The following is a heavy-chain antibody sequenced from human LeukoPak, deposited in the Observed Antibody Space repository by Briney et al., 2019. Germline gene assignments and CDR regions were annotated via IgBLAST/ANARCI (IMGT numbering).Heavy chain of an antibody. D-gene: IGHD2-21*01. Sequence: GGSLRLSCSASGFTFGSHWMSWVRQAPGKGLEWVANIKEDGSEIYYADSLRSRITVSRDNAKNSLYLQMNSLRAEDTAVYYCASAKKVLPCGYWGQGTLVTVSS. CDR1: GFTFGSHW. J-gene: IGHJ4*02. CDR3: ASAKKVLPCGY. CDR2: IKEDGSEI. V-gene: IGHV3-7*03.